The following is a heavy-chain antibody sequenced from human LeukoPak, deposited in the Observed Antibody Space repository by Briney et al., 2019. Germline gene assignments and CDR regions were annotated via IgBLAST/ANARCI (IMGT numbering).Heavy chain of an antibody. Sequence: SETLSLTCSVYGGSFSDYYWSWIRQPPGKGLEWIGEISHSGSTKFNPSLKSRVTISVDTSKNQFSLKLSSATAADTAVYYCAREVWSAFDIWGQGTMVTVSS. J-gene: IGHJ3*02. CDR3: AREVWSAFDI. CDR1: GGSFSDYY. CDR2: ISHSGST. D-gene: IGHD2-21*01. V-gene: IGHV4-34*01.